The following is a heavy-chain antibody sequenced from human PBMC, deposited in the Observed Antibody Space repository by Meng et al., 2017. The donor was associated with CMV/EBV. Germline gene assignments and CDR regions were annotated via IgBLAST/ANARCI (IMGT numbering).Heavy chain of an antibody. D-gene: IGHD4-23*01. CDR3: ARRRGRHSGGGSYYFDY. CDR1: GFTFSSYS. CDR2: ISSSSSYI. V-gene: IGHV3-21*01. J-gene: IGHJ4*02. Sequence: GESLKISCAASGFTFSSYSMNWVRQAPGKGLEWVSSISSSSSYIYYADSVKGRFTISRDNAKYSLYLQMNSLRAEDTAVYYCARRRGRHSGGGSYYFDYWGQGTLVTVSS.